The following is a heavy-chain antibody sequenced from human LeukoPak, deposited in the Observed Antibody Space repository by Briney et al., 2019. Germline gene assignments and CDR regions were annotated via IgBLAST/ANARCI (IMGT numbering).Heavy chain of an antibody. D-gene: IGHD6-19*01. CDR1: GYRFTNYW. J-gene: IGHJ3*02. CDR2: IYPGDSDT. CDR3: ARPLIPVAEDAFDI. V-gene: IGHV5-51*01. Sequence: GESLKISCKGSGYRFTNYWIGWARQMPGKGLEWMGIIYPGDSDTKYSPSFQGQVTISADKSISTAYLQWNSLKASDTAMYYCARPLIPVAEDAFDIWGQGTMVTVSS.